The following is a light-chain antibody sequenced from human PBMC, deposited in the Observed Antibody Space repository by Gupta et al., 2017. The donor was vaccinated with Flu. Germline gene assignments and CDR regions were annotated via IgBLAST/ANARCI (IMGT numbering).Light chain of an antibody. CDR2: AAS. Sequence: EIVLTQSPAILSVSPGESATLSCRASRNTDTFFSWYQQRPGQTPRLLIFAASNRAPGTPASFVGRRSGTDFTLTISNVEPEDYGYYFCQQRSDWPGSFGGGTKVE. J-gene: IGKJ4*01. CDR1: RNTDTF. CDR3: QQRSDWPGS. V-gene: IGKV3-11*01.